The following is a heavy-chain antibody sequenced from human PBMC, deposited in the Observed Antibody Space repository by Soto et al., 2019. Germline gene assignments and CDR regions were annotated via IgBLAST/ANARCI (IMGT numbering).Heavy chain of an antibody. CDR3: ARSIRGVIPDAFDI. J-gene: IGHJ3*02. V-gene: IGHV1-18*04. D-gene: IGHD3-10*01. CDR2: ISAYNGNT. Sequence: GASVKVSCKASGYTFTGYYMHWVRQAPGQGLEWMGWISAYNGNTNYAQKLQGRVTMTTDTSTSTAYMELRSLRSDDTAVYYCARSIRGVIPDAFDIWGQGTMVTVSS. CDR1: GYTFTGYY.